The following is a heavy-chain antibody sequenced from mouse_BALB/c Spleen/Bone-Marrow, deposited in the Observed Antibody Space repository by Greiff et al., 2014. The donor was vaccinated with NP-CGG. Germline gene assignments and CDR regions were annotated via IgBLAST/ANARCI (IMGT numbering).Heavy chain of an antibody. CDR2: IDPANGNT. D-gene: IGHD1-1*01. V-gene: IGHV14-3*02. CDR1: GFNIKDTY. J-gene: IGHJ2*01. Sequence: EVKLQESGAELVKPGASVKLSCTASGFNIKDTYMHWVKQRPEQGLEWTGRIDPANGNTKYDPKFQGKATITADTSSNTAYLQLSSLTSEDTAVYYCARSYGSSPFDYWGQGTTLTVSS. CDR3: ARSYGSSPFDY.